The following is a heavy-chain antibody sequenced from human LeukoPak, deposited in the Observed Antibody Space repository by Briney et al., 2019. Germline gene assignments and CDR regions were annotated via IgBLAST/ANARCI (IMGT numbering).Heavy chain of an antibody. CDR1: GGTFSSYA. V-gene: IGHV1-69*13. CDR3: GAGNDFWSGSDY. Sequence: GASVKVSCKASGGTFSSYAISWVRQAPGQGLEWMGGIIPIFGTANYAQKFQGRVTITADESTSTAYMELSSLRSEDTAEYYCGAGNDFWSGSDYWGQGTLVTVSS. D-gene: IGHD3-3*01. CDR2: IIPIFGTA. J-gene: IGHJ4*02.